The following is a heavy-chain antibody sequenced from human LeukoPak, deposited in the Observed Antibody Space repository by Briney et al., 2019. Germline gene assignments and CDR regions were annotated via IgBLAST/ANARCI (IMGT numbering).Heavy chain of an antibody. Sequence: ASVNVSCKASGYTFTSYYMHWVRQAPGQGLEWMGIINPSGGSTSYAQKFQGRVTMTRDTSTSTVYMELSSLRSEDTAVYYCARDSGGAPATPTRIFDYWGQGTLVTVSS. CDR3: ARDSGGAPATPTRIFDY. J-gene: IGHJ4*02. CDR2: INPSGGST. V-gene: IGHV1-46*01. D-gene: IGHD2-15*01. CDR1: GYTFTSYY.